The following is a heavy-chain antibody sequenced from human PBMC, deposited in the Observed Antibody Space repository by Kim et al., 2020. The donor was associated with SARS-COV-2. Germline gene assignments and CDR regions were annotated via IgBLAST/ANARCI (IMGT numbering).Heavy chain of an antibody. CDR3: AKDSSAVAGY. CDR2: ST. D-gene: IGHD6-19*01. J-gene: IGHJ4*02. V-gene: IGHV3-23*01. Sequence: STYDADSVKGRFTISRDNSKNTLYLQMNSLRAEDTAVYYCAKDSSAVAGYWGQGTLVTVSS.